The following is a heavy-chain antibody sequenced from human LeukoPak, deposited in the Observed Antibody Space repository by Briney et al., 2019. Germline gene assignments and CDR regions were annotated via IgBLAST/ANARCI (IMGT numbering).Heavy chain of an antibody. CDR3: VQSTGRPGFDY. CDR1: GAPISRFF. Sequence: SETLSLICTTSGAPISRFFWSWVRQPPGKGLEWIGNIYNGVPTFFNPSLKSRVSISVDTSKGQFSLQLASVTAADTAVYYCVQSTGRPGFDYWGQGILVTVSS. J-gene: IGHJ4*02. V-gene: IGHV4-4*09. D-gene: IGHD1-1*01. CDR2: IYNGVPT.